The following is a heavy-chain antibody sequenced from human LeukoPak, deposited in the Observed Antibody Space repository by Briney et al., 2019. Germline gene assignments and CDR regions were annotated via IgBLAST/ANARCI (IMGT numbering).Heavy chain of an antibody. J-gene: IGHJ5*02. D-gene: IGHD6-6*01. Sequence: ASVKVSCKASGYTFTSYDINWVRQATGQGLEWMGWMNPNSGNTGYAQKLQGRVTMTTDTSTSTAYMELRSLRSDDTAVYYCARGGKYSSSFWFDPWGQGTLVTVSS. CDR3: ARGGKYSSSFWFDP. V-gene: IGHV1-8*01. CDR1: GYTFTSYD. CDR2: MNPNSGNT.